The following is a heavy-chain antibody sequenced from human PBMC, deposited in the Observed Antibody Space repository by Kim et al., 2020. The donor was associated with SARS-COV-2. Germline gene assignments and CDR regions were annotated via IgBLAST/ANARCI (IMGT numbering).Heavy chain of an antibody. CDR3: LRQHPSGSSYGPIY. CDR1: GYSFTSHW. CDR2: IFPGDSDT. V-gene: IGHV5-51*01. J-gene: IGHJ4*02. D-gene: IGHD5-18*01. Sequence: GESLKISCKGSGYSFTSHWVAWVRQMPGKGLEWMGNIFPGDSDTRYSPSFQGHVTISADTSITTVYLQWSSLKSSDTAIYYCLRQHPSGSSYGPIYWGQETLLTVSS.